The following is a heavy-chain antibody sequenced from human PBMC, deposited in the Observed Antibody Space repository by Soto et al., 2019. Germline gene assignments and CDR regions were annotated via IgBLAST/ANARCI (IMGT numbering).Heavy chain of an antibody. J-gene: IGHJ6*04. D-gene: IGHD1-7*01. CDR3: VRLELSFYYGMDV. CDR2: IDPSDSYT. CDR1: GYSCISYW. V-gene: IGHV5-10-1*01. Sequence: PVVSLRISCKGAGYSCISYWVNWVRQMPGKGLEWMGRIDPSDSYTNYSPSFQGHVTISADKSISTAYLQWSSLKASDTAIYYCVRLELSFYYGMDVWGKGTTVTVSS.